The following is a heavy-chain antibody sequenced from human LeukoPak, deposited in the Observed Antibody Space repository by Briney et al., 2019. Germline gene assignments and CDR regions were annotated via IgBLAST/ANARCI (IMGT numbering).Heavy chain of an antibody. D-gene: IGHD3-22*01. CDR3: ARGPLYYYDSSGPFDY. V-gene: IGHV1-2*02. J-gene: IGHJ4*02. Sequence: ASVKVSCKASGYTFTGYYMHWVRQAPGQGLEWMGWINPNSGGTNYAHKFQGRVTMTRDTSISTAYMELSSLRSDDTAVYYCARGPLYYYDSSGPFDYWGQGTQVTVSS. CDR2: INPNSGGT. CDR1: GYTFTGYY.